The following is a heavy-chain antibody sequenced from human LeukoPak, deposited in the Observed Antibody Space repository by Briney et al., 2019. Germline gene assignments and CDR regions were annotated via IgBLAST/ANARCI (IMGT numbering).Heavy chain of an antibody. CDR1: GFTFSSYA. V-gene: IGHV3-23*01. J-gene: IGHJ3*02. CDR2: ISGSGGSI. D-gene: IGHD3-22*01. Sequence: PGGSLRLSCAASGFTFSSYAMNWVRQAPGKGLEWVSTISGSGGSIYYADSVKGRFTFSRDNSKNTLYLQMNSLRAEDTAVYYCARAWYYYDSSGYSRDAFDIWGQGTMVTISS. CDR3: ARAWYYYDSSGYSRDAFDI.